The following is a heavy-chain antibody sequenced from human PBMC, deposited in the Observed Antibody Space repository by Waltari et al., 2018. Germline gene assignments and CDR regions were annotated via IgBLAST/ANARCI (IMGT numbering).Heavy chain of an antibody. D-gene: IGHD3-16*02. J-gene: IGHJ4*02. V-gene: IGHV1-24*01. Sequence: QVQLVQSGAEVKKPGASVKVSCKVSGYTLTELSMHWVRQAPGKGLAWMGGVEPEDGETIYAKKFKGRVTMTEETSTDAAYMELSSLRSEDTAVYYCATSGVRYDYIWGSYRWAYWGQGTLVTVSS. CDR1: GYTLTELS. CDR2: VEPEDGET. CDR3: ATSGVRYDYIWGSYRWAY.